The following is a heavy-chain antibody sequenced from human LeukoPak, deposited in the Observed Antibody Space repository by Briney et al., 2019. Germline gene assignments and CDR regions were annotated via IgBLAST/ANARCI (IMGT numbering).Heavy chain of an antibody. Sequence: GGSLRLSCAASGFTFSSYSMNWIRPAPGKGLEWVSFITTDSNNIYYADSVKGRFTISRDNAKNSLYLQMNSLRAEDTAVYYCAKDHLYCSGGNCYFDFWGQGTLVSVSS. V-gene: IGHV3-21*01. CDR3: AKDHLYCSGGNCYFDF. CDR2: ITTDSNNI. CDR1: GFTFSSYS. J-gene: IGHJ4*02. D-gene: IGHD2-15*01.